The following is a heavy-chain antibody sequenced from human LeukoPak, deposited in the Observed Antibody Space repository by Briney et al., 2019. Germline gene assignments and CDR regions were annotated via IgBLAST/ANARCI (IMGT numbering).Heavy chain of an antibody. J-gene: IGHJ4*02. CDR2: IYTSGST. CDR3: AREFGRGRYSSSWYGGVFYFDY. CDR1: GGSISSSSYY. V-gene: IGHV4-61*02. D-gene: IGHD6-13*01. Sequence: SETLSLTCTVSGGSISSSSYYWGWIRQPAGKGLEWIGRIYTSGSTNYNPSLKSRVTISVDKSKNQFSLKLSSVTAADTAVYYCAREFGRGRYSSSWYGGVFYFDYWGQGTLVTVSS.